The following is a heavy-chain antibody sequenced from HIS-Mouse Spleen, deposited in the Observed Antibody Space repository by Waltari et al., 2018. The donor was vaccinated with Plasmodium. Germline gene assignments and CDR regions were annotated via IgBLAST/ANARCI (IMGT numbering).Heavy chain of an antibody. CDR2: IKQDGSEK. Sequence: EVQLVESGGGLVQPGGSLRLSCAAYAFPFRSYWMSWVRQAPGKGLEWVANIKQDGSEKYYVDSVKGRFTISRDNAKNSLYLQMNSLRAEDTAVYYCASSWYWYFDLWGRGTLVTVSS. V-gene: IGHV3-7*01. D-gene: IGHD6-13*01. CDR3: ASSWYWYFDL. CDR1: AFPFRSYW. J-gene: IGHJ2*01.